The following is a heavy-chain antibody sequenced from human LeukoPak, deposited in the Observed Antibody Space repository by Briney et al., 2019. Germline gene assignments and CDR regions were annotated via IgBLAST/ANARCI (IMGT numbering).Heavy chain of an antibody. D-gene: IGHD3-22*01. Sequence: GGSLRLSCAASGFTFSSYGMHWVRQAPGKGLEWVAVISYDGSNKYYADSVKGRFTISRDNSKKTLYLQMNSLRAEDTAVYYCAKGTNYYDSSGNFDYWGQGTLVTVSS. CDR1: GFTFSSYG. CDR3: AKGTNYYDSSGNFDY. V-gene: IGHV3-30*18. CDR2: ISYDGSNK. J-gene: IGHJ4*02.